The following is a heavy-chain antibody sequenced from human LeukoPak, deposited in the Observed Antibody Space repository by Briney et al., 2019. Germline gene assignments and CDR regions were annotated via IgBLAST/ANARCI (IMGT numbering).Heavy chain of an antibody. CDR3: ARHQSSSGMRKFDP. J-gene: IGHJ5*02. Sequence: GESLKISCKGFGYSFSLYWIGWVRQMPGKGLEWMGIIYPGDSNTRYSPSFQGQVTISADKSRSTAYLQWSSLKASDTAMYYCARHQSSSGMRKFDPWGQGTLVTVSS. V-gene: IGHV5-51*01. CDR2: IYPGDSNT. CDR1: GYSFSLYW. D-gene: IGHD3-10*01.